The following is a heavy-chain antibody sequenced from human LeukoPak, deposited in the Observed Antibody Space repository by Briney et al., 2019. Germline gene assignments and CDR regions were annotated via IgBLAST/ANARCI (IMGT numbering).Heavy chain of an antibody. D-gene: IGHD3-10*01. CDR1: GASFSDTTYY. CDR3: ASPSKLVLSRGAFDT. Sequence: SETLFLTCTVSGASFSDTTYYWAWFRQPPGKGLEWIASIYFSETKYNPSLKSRITISGDTSKNQFSLKLTSVTATDTAVYYCASPSKLVLSRGAFDTWGQGTMVSVSA. V-gene: IGHV4-39*01. CDR2: IYFSET. J-gene: IGHJ3*02.